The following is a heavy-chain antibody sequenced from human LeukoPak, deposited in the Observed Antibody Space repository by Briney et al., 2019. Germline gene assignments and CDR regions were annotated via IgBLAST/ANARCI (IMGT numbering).Heavy chain of an antibody. CDR1: GGSISSYY. D-gene: IGHD6-6*01. CDR3: ARAPLVSRGMDV. J-gene: IGHJ6*02. Sequence: PSETLSLTCTVSGGSISSYYWSWIRQPPGKGLEWIGYIYYSGSTNYNPSLKSRVTISVDTSKNQFSLKMRSVTAADTAVYYCARAPLVSRGMDVWGQGTTVTVSS. V-gene: IGHV4-59*12. CDR2: IYYSGST.